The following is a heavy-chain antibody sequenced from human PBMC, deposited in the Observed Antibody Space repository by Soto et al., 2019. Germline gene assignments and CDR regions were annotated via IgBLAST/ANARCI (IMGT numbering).Heavy chain of an antibody. CDR3: ATEGSAAAHHKNSNAFDI. D-gene: IGHD2-15*01. CDR1: GYTLTELS. Sequence: ASVKVSCKVSGYTLTELSMHWVRQAPGKGLEWMGGFDPEDGETIYAQKFQGRVTMTEDTSTDTAYRELSSLRSEDTAVYYCATEGSAAAHHKNSNAFDIWGQGTMVTVSS. J-gene: IGHJ3*02. CDR2: FDPEDGET. V-gene: IGHV1-24*01.